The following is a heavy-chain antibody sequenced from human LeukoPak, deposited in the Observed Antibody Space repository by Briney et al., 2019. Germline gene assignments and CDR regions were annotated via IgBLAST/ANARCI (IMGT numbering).Heavy chain of an antibody. J-gene: IGHJ6*03. D-gene: IGHD5/OR15-5a*01. CDR2: IIPIFGTA. CDR3: ARCLMSLYYYYYMDV. CDR1: GGTFSSYA. V-gene: IGHV1-69*05. Sequence: ASVKVSCKASGGTFSSYAISWVRQAPGQGLEWMGGIIPIFGTANYAQKFQGRVTITTDESTSTAYMELSSLRSDDTAVYYCARCLMSLYYYYYMDVWGKGTTVTVSS.